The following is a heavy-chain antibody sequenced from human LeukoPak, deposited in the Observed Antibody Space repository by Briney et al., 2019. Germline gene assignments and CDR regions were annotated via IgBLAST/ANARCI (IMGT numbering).Heavy chain of an antibody. D-gene: IGHD3-16*01. CDR1: DGSISSSNW. V-gene: IGHV4-4*02. CDR3: ARNIQGGYGMDV. Sequence: SETLSLTCAVSDGSISSSNWWSWVRQPPGKGLEWIGEIYLSGSTNYNPSLTSRVTISVGTSKNQFSLKLSSVTAADTAVYYCARNIQGGYGMDVWGQGTTVTVSS. CDR2: IYLSGST. J-gene: IGHJ6*02.